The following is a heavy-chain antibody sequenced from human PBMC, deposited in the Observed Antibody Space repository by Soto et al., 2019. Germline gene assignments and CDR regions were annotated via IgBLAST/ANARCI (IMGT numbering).Heavy chain of an antibody. CDR3: ARDSSSSDYYGMDV. CDR1: GFTVSSNY. J-gene: IGHJ6*02. CDR2: IYSGGST. D-gene: IGHD6-6*01. V-gene: IGHV3-53*01. Sequence: GGSLRLSCAASGFTVSSNYMSWVRQAPGKGLEWVSVIYSGGSTYYADSVKGRFTISRDNSKNTLYLQMNSLRAEDTAVYYCARDSSSSDYYGMDVWGQGTTVTVSS.